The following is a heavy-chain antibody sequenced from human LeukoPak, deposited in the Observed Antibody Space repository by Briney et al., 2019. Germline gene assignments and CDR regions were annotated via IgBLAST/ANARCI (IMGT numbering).Heavy chain of an antibody. D-gene: IGHD3-10*01. J-gene: IGHJ3*02. CDR1: GYTFTGYY. Sequence: ASVKVSCKASGYTFTGYYMHWVRQAPGQGLEWMGWINPNSGGTNCAQKFQGRVTMTRDTSISTAYMELSSLRSDDTAVYYCARDLDYYGSGSFFNIWGQGTMVTVSS. CDR2: INPNSGGT. V-gene: IGHV1-2*02. CDR3: ARDLDYYGSGSFFNI.